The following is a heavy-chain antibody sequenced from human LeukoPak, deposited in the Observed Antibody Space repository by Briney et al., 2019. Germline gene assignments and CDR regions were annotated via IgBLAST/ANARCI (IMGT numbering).Heavy chain of an antibody. CDR2: ISGSGGYT. CDR3: AKERGSGWYYFDY. V-gene: IGHV3-23*01. J-gene: IGHJ4*02. Sequence: SGGSLRLSCATSEFIFSSYAMSWVRQAPGKGLEWVSGISGSGGYTYYADSVKGRFTISRDNYKNTLYLQMNSLTAKDTAIYYCAKERGSGWYYFDYWGQGTLITVSS. CDR1: EFIFSSYA. D-gene: IGHD6-19*01.